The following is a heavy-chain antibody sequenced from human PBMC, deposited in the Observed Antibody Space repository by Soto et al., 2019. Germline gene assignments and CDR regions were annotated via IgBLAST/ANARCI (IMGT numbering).Heavy chain of an antibody. CDR2: IIPVFDTT. Sequence: KVSCKDTGGLFSSYAVSWVRQAPGQGLEWMGGIIPVFDTTYYAQKFQGRVTITADESSNTAYMELSRLTSEDTAMYYCARGGSGYVWFNEFWGQGTLVTVS. D-gene: IGHD3-22*01. V-gene: IGHV1-69*01. CDR1: GGLFSSYA. CDR3: ARGGSGYVWFNEF. J-gene: IGHJ1*01.